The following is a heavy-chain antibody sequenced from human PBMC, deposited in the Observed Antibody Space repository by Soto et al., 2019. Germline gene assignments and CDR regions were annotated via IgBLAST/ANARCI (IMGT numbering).Heavy chain of an antibody. CDR2: SSNYGFST. Sequence: EQLLESGGGLVQPGGSLSLSCAVSGFAFSNFAMSWVRQAPGKGLEWVSTSSNYGFSTFYADSVRGRFTISRDNSKNTRNLQMNSRTAEVAGVYFCAKCISSSPSGGLVVKVPHYWFFHRWGRGTLITVSP. D-gene: IGHD2-8*02. CDR1: GFAFSNFA. J-gene: IGHJ2*01. V-gene: IGHV3-23*01. CDR3: AKCISSSPSGGLVVKVPHYWFFHR.